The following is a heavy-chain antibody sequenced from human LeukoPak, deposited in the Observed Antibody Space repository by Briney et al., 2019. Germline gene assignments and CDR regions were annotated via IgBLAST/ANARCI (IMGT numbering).Heavy chain of an antibody. Sequence: SETLSLTCTVSGGSISSGGYYWSWIRQHPGKGLEWIGYIYYSGSTYYNPSLKSRVTISVDTSKNQFSLKLSSVTAADTAVYYCARELVDTVMVFDYWGQGTLVTVSS. CDR3: ARELVDTVMVFDY. CDR1: GGSISSGGYY. CDR2: IYYSGST. V-gene: IGHV4-31*03. J-gene: IGHJ4*02. D-gene: IGHD5-18*01.